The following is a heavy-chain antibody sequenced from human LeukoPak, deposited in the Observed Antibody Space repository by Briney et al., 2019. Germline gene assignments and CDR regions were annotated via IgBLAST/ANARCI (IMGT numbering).Heavy chain of an antibody. Sequence: SETLSLTCTVSGGSISSSSYYWGWIRQPPGKGLEWIGSIYYSGSTYYNPSLKSRVTISVDTSKNQFSLKLSSVTAADTAVYYCARQYYYDSSGYWDWGQGILVTVSS. D-gene: IGHD3-22*01. J-gene: IGHJ4*02. CDR2: IYYSGST. V-gene: IGHV4-39*01. CDR3: ARQYYYDSSGYWD. CDR1: GGSISSSSYY.